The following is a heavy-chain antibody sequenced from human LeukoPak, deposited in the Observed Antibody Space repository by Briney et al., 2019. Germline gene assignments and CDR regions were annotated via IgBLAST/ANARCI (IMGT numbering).Heavy chain of an antibody. J-gene: IGHJ5*02. CDR1: GFTFSIYA. Sequence: GGSLRLSCAASGFTFSIYAMSWVRQAPGKGLEWVSAISGSGGTAYYADSVKGRFTSSRDNAKNSLYLQMNSLRAEDTAVYYCAKSIVVVPAAMALDRWGQGTLVTVSS. V-gene: IGHV3-23*01. CDR3: AKSIVVVPAAMALDR. D-gene: IGHD2-2*01. CDR2: ISGSGGTA.